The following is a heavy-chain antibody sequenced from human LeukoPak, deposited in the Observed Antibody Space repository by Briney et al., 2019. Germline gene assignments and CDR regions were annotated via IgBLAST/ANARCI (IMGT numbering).Heavy chain of an antibody. D-gene: IGHD5-18*01. Sequence: GGSLRLSCAASGFTFSSYNMNWVRQAPGKGLEWVSSISSSSSYIYYADSVKGRFAISRDNARSSLYLQMNSLRAEDTAAYYCARDRSTNSYAEYFFDYWGQGTLVTVSS. CDR3: ARDRSTNSYAEYFFDY. CDR2: ISSSSSYI. V-gene: IGHV3-21*03. CDR1: GFTFSSYN. J-gene: IGHJ4*02.